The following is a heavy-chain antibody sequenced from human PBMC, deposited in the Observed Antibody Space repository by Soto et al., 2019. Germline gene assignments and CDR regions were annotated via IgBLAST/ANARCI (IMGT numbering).Heavy chain of an antibody. CDR1: GFIFSSYA. CDR2: ISSDGRPT. CDR3: VKDRYVDY. V-gene: IGHV3-64D*06. J-gene: IGHJ4*02. Sequence: GSLVLSCSVSGFIFSSYAMHWVRQAPGKGLEYVSSISSDGRPTYYADSVKGRFTISRDNSKNMLYLQMYSLKAEDTAVYYCVKDRYVDYWGQGTLVTVSS.